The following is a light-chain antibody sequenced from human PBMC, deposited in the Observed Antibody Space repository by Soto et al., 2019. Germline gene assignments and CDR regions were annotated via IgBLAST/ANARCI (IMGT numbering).Light chain of an antibody. J-gene: IGKJ2*01. CDR3: QQYNSYPYT. V-gene: IGKV1-5*01. Sequence: DIQMTQSPSTVSASVGDAVTITCRASQSISTWLAWYQQKPGKAPNLLIYDASTLESGGPSGFSGSGSGTEFTLTISSLQPDDSATYYCQQYNSYPYTVGQGTNLEIK. CDR2: DAS. CDR1: QSISTW.